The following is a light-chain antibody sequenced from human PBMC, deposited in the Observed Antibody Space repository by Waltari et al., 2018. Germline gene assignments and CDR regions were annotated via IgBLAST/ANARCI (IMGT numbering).Light chain of an antibody. J-gene: IGLJ2*01. CDR3: AAWDDSLNGVV. V-gene: IGLV1-44*01. CDR1: SSNIGSHT. CDR2: SND. Sequence: QSVLTQPPSASGTPGQMFTISCSGSSSNIGSHTVNWYQQLPGTAPKLLIYSNDQRPSGVPDRFSGSKSGTSASLAISGLQSEDAADYYCAAWDDSLNGVVFGEGTKLTVL.